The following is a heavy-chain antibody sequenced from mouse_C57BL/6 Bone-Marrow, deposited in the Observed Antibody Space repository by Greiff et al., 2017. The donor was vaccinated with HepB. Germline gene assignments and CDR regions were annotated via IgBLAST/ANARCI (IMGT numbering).Heavy chain of an antibody. CDR1: GYTFTSYW. D-gene: IGHD1-1*01. CDR2: IHPNSGST. J-gene: IGHJ2*01. Sequence: QVQLQQPGAELVKPGASVKLSCKASGYTFTSYWMYWVKQRPGQGLEWIGMIHPNSGSTNYNEKFKSKATLTVDKSSSTAYMQLSSLTSEDSAVYYCAIYYGSSYGLFDYWGQGTTLTVSS. V-gene: IGHV1-64*01. CDR3: AIYYGSSYGLFDY.